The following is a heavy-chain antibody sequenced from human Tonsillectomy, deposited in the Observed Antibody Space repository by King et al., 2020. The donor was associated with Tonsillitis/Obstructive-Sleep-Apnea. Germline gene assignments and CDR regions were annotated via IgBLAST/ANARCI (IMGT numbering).Heavy chain of an antibody. V-gene: IGHV5-51*01. CDR1: GYSFTSYW. Sequence: VQLVQSGAEVKKPGESLKISCKGSGYSFTSYWIVWVRQMPGKGLEWMGIIYRADSDTRYSPSFQGQVPIPAAKSISTAYLQWSSLKASDTDMYYWARLARNWNDVFHFDYWGQGTLVTVSS. D-gene: IGHD1-1*01. CDR2: IYRADSDT. J-gene: IGHJ4*02. CDR3: ARLARNWNDVFHFDY.